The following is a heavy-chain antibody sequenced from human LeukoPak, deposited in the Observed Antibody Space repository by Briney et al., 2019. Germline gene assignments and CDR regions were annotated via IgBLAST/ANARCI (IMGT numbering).Heavy chain of an antibody. CDR2: INSDGSST. CDR1: GFTFSSYW. D-gene: IGHD3-3*01. Sequence: GGSLRLSCAASGFTFSSYWMHWVRQAPGKGLVWVSRINSDGSSTSYADSVKGRFTISRDNAKNTLYLQMNSLRADDTAVYYCARVGADWSSDYWGQGTLVTVSS. J-gene: IGHJ4*02. CDR3: ARVGADWSSDY. V-gene: IGHV3-74*01.